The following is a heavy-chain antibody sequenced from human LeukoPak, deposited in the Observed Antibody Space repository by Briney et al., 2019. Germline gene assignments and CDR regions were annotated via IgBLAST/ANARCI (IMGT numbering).Heavy chain of an antibody. D-gene: IGHD6-13*01. J-gene: IGHJ4*02. V-gene: IGHV1-69*13. CDR1: GGTFSSYA. Sequence: SVKVSCKASGGTFSSYAISWVRQAPGQGLEWMGGIIPIFGTANYAQKFQGRVTVTADESTSTAYMELSSLRSEDTAVYYCARAGIAAAGTLDYWGQGTLVTVSS. CDR2: IIPIFGTA. CDR3: ARAGIAAAGTLDY.